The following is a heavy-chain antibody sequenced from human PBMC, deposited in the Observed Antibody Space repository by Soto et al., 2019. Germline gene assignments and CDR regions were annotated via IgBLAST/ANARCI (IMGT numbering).Heavy chain of an antibody. J-gene: IGHJ6*02. D-gene: IGHD3-16*02. CDR1: GFTFSSYL. Sequence: EAQLVESGGGLVQPGGSLRLSCAASGFTFSSYLMTWVRQAPGKGLEWVAIIKPDGSEKYYEDSVKGRFTISRDNAKTSLYLQMNSLRVEDTAVYYCARPRYRGMDVWGQGTTVTVSS. V-gene: IGHV3-7*05. CDR3: ARPRYRGMDV. CDR2: IKPDGSEK.